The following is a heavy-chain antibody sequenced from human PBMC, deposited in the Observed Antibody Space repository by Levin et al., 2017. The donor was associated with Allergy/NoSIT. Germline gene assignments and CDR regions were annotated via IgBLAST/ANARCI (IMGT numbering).Heavy chain of an antibody. CDR1: GFTFSSYD. CDR2: IGTAGDT. V-gene: IGHV3-13*01. CDR3: ARDRKAAGFDY. D-gene: IGHD6-13*01. Sequence: ETLSLTCAASGFTFSSYDMHWVRQATGKGLEWVSAIGTAGDTYYPGSVKGRFTISRENAKNSLYLQMNSLRAGDTAVYYCARDRKAAGFDYWGQGTLVTVSS. J-gene: IGHJ4*02.